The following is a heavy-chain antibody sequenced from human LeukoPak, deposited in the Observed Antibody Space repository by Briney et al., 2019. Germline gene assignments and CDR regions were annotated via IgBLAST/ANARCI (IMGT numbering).Heavy chain of an antibody. V-gene: IGHV4-59*12. J-gene: IGHJ3*02. Sequence: ETLSLTCTVSGGSISSYYWSWIRQPPGKGLEWIGYIYYSGSTNYNPSLKSRVTISVDTSKNQFSLKLSSVTAADTAVYYCARDTLGGDDAFDIWGQGTMVTVSS. CDR3: ARDTLGGDDAFDI. CDR1: GGSISSYY. D-gene: IGHD3-16*01. CDR2: IYYSGST.